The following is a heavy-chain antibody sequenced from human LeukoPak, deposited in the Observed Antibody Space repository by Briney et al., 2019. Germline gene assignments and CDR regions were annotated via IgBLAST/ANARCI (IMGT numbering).Heavy chain of an antibody. CDR2: ISYDGSSK. Sequence: GGSLRLSCAASGFTFSSYGMHWVRQAPGKGLEWVAVISYDGSSKYYADSVKGRFTISRDNSKNTLYLQMNSLRAEDTAVYYCARLQFFYYGMDVWGQGTTVTVSS. CDR1: GFTFSSYG. V-gene: IGHV3-30*03. J-gene: IGHJ6*02. CDR3: ARLQFFYYGMDV. D-gene: IGHD4-11*01.